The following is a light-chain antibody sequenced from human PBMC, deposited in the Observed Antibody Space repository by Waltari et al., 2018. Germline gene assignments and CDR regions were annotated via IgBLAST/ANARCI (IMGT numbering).Light chain of an antibody. V-gene: IGKV2-28*01. CDR3: MQALQTSIT. J-gene: IGKJ5*01. CDR1: LLPSDVDAC. CDR2: FGS. Sequence: LLPSDVDACLGWYVQRPGLPPRLLIYFGSDRASGVPDRFSCSGSVTDFTLKISKVEAEDVGVYYCMQALQTSITFGQGTRLEIK.